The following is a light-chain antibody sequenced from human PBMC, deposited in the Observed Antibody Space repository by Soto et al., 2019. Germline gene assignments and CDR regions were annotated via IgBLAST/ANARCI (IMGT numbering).Light chain of an antibody. Sequence: EIVMTQTPLSSPVTLGQPASISCRSSQSLVHSNGHTYLSWLHQRPGQPPRLLIYEVSNRFSGVTDRFSGSGAGTDFTLRISRVEAEDVGVYYCMQATQSPTFGPGTKVDIK. CDR1: QSLVHSNGHTY. CDR2: EVS. CDR3: MQATQSPT. J-gene: IGKJ3*01. V-gene: IGKV2-24*01.